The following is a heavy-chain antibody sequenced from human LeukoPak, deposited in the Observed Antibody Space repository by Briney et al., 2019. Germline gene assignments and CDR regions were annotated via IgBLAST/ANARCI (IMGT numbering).Heavy chain of an antibody. CDR3: ARDPEGHGYYFDY. CDR1: GGSTSNYF. Sequence: PSETLSLTCTVSGGSTSNYFCTWLRQSAGKGLEWIGRIHTSGSANYNPSLKSRVSMSVDTSKNQFSLKLSSVTAADTAVYYCARDPEGHGYYFDYWGQGALVTVSS. D-gene: IGHD3-3*01. V-gene: IGHV4-4*07. J-gene: IGHJ4*02. CDR2: IHTSGSA.